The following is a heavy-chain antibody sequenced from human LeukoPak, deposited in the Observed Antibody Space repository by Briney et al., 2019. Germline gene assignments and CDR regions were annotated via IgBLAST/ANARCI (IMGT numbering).Heavy chain of an antibody. CDR3: ARGYCSSNSCYLGDY. CDR1: GGTFSSYA. D-gene: IGHD2-2*01. J-gene: IGHJ4*02. CDR2: IIPNFGTA. V-gene: IGHV1-69*06. Sequence: ASVKVSCKASGGTFSSYAISWVRQAPGQGLEWMGGIIPNFGTANYAQKFQGRVTITADKSTSTAYMELSSLRSEDTAVYYCARGYCSSNSCYLGDYWGQGTLVTVSS.